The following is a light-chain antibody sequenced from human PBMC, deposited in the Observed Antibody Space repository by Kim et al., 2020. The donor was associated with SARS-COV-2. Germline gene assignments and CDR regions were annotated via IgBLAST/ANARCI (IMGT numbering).Light chain of an antibody. J-gene: IGLJ2*01. V-gene: IGLV2-14*03. CDR3: SSYTSSSTLV. CDR2: DVS. CDR1: SSDVGGYIY. Sequence: GKSVTISGTGTSSDVGGYIYVSWYHQQPGKAPKLMIYDVSARPSGVSNRFSGSKSGNTAYLTISGLQAEDEADYYCSSYTSSSTLVFGGGTQLTVL.